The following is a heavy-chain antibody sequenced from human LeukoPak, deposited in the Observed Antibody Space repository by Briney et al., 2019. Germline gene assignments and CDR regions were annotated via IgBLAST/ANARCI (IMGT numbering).Heavy chain of an antibody. CDR1: GDSISSGDYY. V-gene: IGHV4-61*02. CDR3: ARDRRVISDILTGYYRTEYYYYTDV. CDR2: IYTSGYT. Sequence: PSETLSLTCTVSGDSISSGDYYWSWIRQAAGKGLEWIGRIYTSGYTNYNPSLKSRVTISLDTSKNQFSLKLSSVTAADTAVYYCARDRRVISDILTGYYRTEYYYYTDVWGEGTTVAVSS. J-gene: IGHJ6*03. D-gene: IGHD3-9*01.